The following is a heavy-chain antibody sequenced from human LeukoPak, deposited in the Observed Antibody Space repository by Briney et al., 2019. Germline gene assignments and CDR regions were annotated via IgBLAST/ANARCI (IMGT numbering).Heavy chain of an antibody. J-gene: IGHJ4*02. V-gene: IGHV1-8*01. Sequence: GASVKVPCKASGYTFTSYDINWVRQATGQGLEWMGWMNPNSGNTGYAQKFQGRVTMTRNTSISTAYMELSSLRSEDTAVYYCARVGIAAAGMTIDYWGQGTLVTVSS. CDR3: ARVGIAAAGMTIDY. CDR1: GYTFTSYD. CDR2: MNPNSGNT. D-gene: IGHD6-13*01.